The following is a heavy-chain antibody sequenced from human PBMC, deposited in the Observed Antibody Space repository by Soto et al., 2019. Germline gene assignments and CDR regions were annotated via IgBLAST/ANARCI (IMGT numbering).Heavy chain of an antibody. V-gene: IGHV3-23*01. J-gene: IGHJ6*02. CDR3: CIAARPTYYYYGMDV. Sequence: GGSLRLSCAASGFTFSSYAMSWVRQAPGKGLEWVSAISGSGGSTYYADSVKGRFTISRDNSKNTLYLQMNSLRAEDTAVYYCCIAARPTYYYYGMDVWGQGTTVTVSS. CDR2: ISGSGGST. CDR1: GFTFSSYA. D-gene: IGHD6-6*01.